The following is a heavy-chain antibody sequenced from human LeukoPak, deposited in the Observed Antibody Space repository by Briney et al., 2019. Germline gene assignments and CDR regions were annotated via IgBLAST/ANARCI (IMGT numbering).Heavy chain of an antibody. J-gene: IGHJ4*02. V-gene: IGHV3-74*01. CDR2: INCEGGST. CDR1: GFTLSGYW. D-gene: IGHD1-26*01. Sequence: GGSLRLSRAACGFTLSGYWMHWVRPAPGKGVVWVSRINCEGGSTTYADSLRGRYTLSRDNAKKTLYLQMYTTRPEDTAVYYCGSPYSGSYYFNGWGQGTLVTVSS. CDR3: GSPYSGSYYFNG.